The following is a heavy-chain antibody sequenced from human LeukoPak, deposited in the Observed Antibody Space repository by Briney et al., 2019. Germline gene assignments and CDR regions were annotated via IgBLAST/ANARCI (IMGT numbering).Heavy chain of an antibody. CDR1: GYTFTSYG. J-gene: IGHJ6*04. V-gene: IGHV1-18*01. CDR3: ARVGGGAYYYGMDV. CDR2: ISAYNGNT. D-gene: IGHD2-15*01. Sequence: VASVKVSCKASGYTFTSYGISWVRQAPGQGLEWMGWISAYNGNTNYAQKLQGRVTMTTDTSTSTAYMELRSLRSDDTAVYYCARVGGGAYYYGMDVWGKGTTVTVSS.